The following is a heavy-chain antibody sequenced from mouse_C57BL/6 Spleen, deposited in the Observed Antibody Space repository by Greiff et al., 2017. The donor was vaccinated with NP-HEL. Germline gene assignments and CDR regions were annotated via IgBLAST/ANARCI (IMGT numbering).Heavy chain of an antibody. CDR2: IDPSDSYT. V-gene: IGHV1-69*01. Sequence: QVQLQQPGAELVMPGASVKLSCKASGYTFTSYWMHWVKQRPGQGLEWIGEIDPSDSYTNYNQKFKGKSTLTVDKSSSTAYMQLSSLTSEESAVYYCERLGRGYFGDWGKGTTLT. CDR3: ERLGRGYFGD. CDR1: GYTFTSYW. D-gene: IGHD4-1*01. J-gene: IGHJ2*01.